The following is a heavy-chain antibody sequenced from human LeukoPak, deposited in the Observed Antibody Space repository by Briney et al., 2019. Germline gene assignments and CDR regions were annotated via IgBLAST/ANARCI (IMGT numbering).Heavy chain of an antibody. D-gene: IGHD1-26*01. CDR2: ISTGGGST. Sequence: LSGRSLRLSCAASGFTLSSYGMGSASQAAGNGLEWVSYISTGGGSTYYADSVKGRFTISSENSRNYLYLQMNSLKAEDRAGYCCAERDSDSGNYRKLDYGGQGTLATVS. V-gene: IGHV3-23*01. J-gene: IGHJ4*02. CDR3: AERDSDSGNYRKLDY. CDR1: GFTLSSYG.